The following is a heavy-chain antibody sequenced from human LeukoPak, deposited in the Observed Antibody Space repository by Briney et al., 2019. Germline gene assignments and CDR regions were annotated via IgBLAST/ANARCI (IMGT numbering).Heavy chain of an antibody. CDR1: GFTFTNNF. V-gene: IGHV3-7*01. CDR3: AREGFYFFDF. CDR2: IKQDGSEK. J-gene: IGHJ4*01. Sequence: GGSLRLSCAASGFTFTNNFMSWVRQVPGKGLEWVANIKQDGSEKTYADSVRGRFTIFRDNAKDSVYLQMNSLRAEDSAIYYCAREGFYFFDFWGQGTLVTVSS.